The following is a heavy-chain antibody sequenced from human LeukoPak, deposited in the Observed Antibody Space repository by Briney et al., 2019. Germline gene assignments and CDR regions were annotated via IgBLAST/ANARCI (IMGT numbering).Heavy chain of an antibody. D-gene: IGHD4-17*01. CDR2: ISSSSSYI. CDR1: GFTFSSYS. Sequence: GGSLRLSCAASGFTFSSYSMNWVRQAPGKGLEWVSSISSSSSYIYYADSVKGRFTISRDNAKNSLYLQMNSLRAEDTAVYYCARYRGYASDYGDFPASPDDYWGQGTLVTVSS. V-gene: IGHV3-21*01. J-gene: IGHJ4*02. CDR3: ARYRGYASDYGDFPASPDDY.